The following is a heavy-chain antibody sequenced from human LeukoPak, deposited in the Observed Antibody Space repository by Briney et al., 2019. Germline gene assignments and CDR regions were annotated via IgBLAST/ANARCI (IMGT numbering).Heavy chain of an antibody. CDR2: INPNSGGT. V-gene: IGHV1-2*02. CDR1: GYTFTGYY. CDR3: ARVLERHFDY. Sequence: ASVKVSCKASGYTFTGYYIHWVRQAPGQGLGWMGWINPNSGGTNYAQKFQGRVTMTRDTSISTAYMELSRLRSDDTAVYYCARVLERHFDYWGQGTLVTVSS. J-gene: IGHJ4*02. D-gene: IGHD1-1*01.